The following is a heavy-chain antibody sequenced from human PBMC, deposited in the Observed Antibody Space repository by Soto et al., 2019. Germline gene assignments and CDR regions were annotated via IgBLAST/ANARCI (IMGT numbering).Heavy chain of an antibody. CDR1: GGSISSGGYY. Sequence: PSETLSLTCTVSGGSISSGGYYWSWIRQHPGKGLEWIGYIYYSGSTYYNPSLKSRVTISVDTSKNQFSLKLSSVTAADTAVYYCARDMNGVLGMGHRAQRTLVTGSS. CDR2: IYYSGST. D-gene: IGHD2-8*01. V-gene: IGHV4-31*03. J-gene: IGHJ4*02. CDR3: ARDMNGVLGMGH.